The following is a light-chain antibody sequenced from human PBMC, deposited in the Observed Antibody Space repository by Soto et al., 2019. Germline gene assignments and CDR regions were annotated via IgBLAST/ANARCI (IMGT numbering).Light chain of an antibody. Sequence: QSVLTQPRSVSGSPGQSVTISCTGTSNDVGGYNFVSWYQQHPGKVPKLFIYDVSRRPSGVPDRFSGSKSGNTASLTISGLQGEDEADYYCYSYAGSYTLVFGGGIKLTVL. CDR3: YSYAGSYTLV. J-gene: IGLJ2*01. V-gene: IGLV2-11*01. CDR2: DVS. CDR1: SNDVGGYNF.